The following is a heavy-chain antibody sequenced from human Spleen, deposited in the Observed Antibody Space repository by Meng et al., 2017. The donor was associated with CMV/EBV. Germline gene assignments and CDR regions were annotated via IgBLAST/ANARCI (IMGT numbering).Heavy chain of an antibody. D-gene: IGHD3-3*01. V-gene: IGHV3-21*01. CDR3: ARDGNYDFWSGHPTYYFDY. J-gene: IGHJ4*02. CDR2: ISSSSSYI. Sequence: GGSLRLSCAASGFTFSSYAMHWVRQAPGKGLEWVSSISSSSSYIYYADSVKGRFTISRDNAKNSLYLQMNSLRAEDTAVYYCARDGNYDFWSGHPTYYFDYWGQGTLVTVSS. CDR1: GFTFSSYA.